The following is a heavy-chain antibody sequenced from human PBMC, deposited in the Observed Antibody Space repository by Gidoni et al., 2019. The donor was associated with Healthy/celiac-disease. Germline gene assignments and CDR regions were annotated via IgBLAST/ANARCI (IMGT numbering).Heavy chain of an antibody. Sequence: EVPLVESGGGLVKPGGSLRLSFAASGFTFSNAWMNWVRQAPGKGLEWVGRIKSKTDGGTTDYAAPVKGRFTISRDDSKNTLYLQMNSLKTEDTAVYYCTTSGWLQGDAFDIWGQGTMVTVSS. CDR3: TTSGWLQGDAFDI. CDR2: IKSKTDGGTT. V-gene: IGHV3-15*07. CDR1: GFTFSNAW. D-gene: IGHD6-19*01. J-gene: IGHJ3*02.